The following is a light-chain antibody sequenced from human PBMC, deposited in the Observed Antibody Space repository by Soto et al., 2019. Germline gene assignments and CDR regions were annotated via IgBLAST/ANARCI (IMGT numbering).Light chain of an antibody. CDR3: SSYTSSSTRV. CDR1: SSDVGGYNY. CDR2: DVS. Sequence: QSALTQPASVSGSPGQSITIYCTGTSSDVGGYNYVSWYQQHPGKAPKLRIYDVSNRPSGVSNRFSGSKSGNTASLTISGLQAEDEADYYCSSYTSSSTRVFGGGTKLTVL. J-gene: IGLJ2*01. V-gene: IGLV2-14*01.